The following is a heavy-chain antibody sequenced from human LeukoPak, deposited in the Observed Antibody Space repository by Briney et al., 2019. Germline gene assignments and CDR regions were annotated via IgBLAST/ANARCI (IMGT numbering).Heavy chain of an antibody. CDR1: GFTFDDYA. CDR2: ISWNSGSI. D-gene: IGHD6-13*01. Sequence: PGRSLRLSCAASGFTFDDYAMHWVRQAPGKGLEWVSGISWNSGSIGYADSVKGRFTISRDNAKNSLCLQMNSLRAEDTALYYWAKDIGGGGRIAAAGSYWGQGTLVTVSS. J-gene: IGHJ4*02. CDR3: AKDIGGGGRIAAAGSY. V-gene: IGHV3-9*01.